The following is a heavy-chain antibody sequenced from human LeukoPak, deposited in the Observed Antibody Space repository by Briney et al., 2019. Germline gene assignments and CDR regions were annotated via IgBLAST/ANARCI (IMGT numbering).Heavy chain of an antibody. CDR1: GGSFSGYY. J-gene: IGHJ5*02. CDR3: ASTVRGITMVRGVISPTNWFDP. V-gene: IGHV4-34*09. Sequence: SETLSLTCAVYGGSFSGYYWSWIRQPPGKGLEWIGYIYYSGSTYYNPSLKSRVTISVDTSKNQFSLKLSSVTAADTAVYYCASTVRGITMVRGVISPTNWFDPWGQGTLVTVSS. CDR2: IYYSGST. D-gene: IGHD3-10*01.